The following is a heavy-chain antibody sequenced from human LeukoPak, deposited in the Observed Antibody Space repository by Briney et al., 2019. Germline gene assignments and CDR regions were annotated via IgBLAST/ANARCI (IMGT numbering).Heavy chain of an antibody. CDR2: VSAGGGRT. J-gene: IGHJ5*02. D-gene: IGHD3-3*01. CDR1: GFTFSTYA. Sequence: PGGSLRLSCAASGFTFSTYAMSWVRQAPGKGLEWVAGVSAGGGRTYYVDSVKGRFTISRDNSKNTLYLQMNSLRVEDTALYYCAKVRSYYDFWSGYYTTWGQGTLVTVSS. V-gene: IGHV3-23*01. CDR3: AKVRSYYDFWSGYYTT.